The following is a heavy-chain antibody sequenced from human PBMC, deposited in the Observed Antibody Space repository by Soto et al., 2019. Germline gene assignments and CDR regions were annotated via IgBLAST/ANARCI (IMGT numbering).Heavy chain of an antibody. J-gene: IGHJ3*02. CDR3: ARGFHIVVATDAFDI. CDR2: IYHSGIT. CDR1: NLSISSGYY. V-gene: IGHV4-38-2*02. Sequence: PSETLSLTCSVSNLSISSGYYWGWIRQPPGKGLEWIANIYHSGITYYNSSLKSRITISVDTSKNQFSLKMNSVTAADTAVYYCARGFHIVVATDAFDIWGQGTMVTVSS. D-gene: IGHD2-21*02.